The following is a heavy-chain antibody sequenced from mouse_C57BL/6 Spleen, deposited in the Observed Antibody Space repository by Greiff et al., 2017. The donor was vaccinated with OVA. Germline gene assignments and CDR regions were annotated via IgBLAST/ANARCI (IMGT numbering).Heavy chain of an antibody. CDR3: ARGDSMDY. CDR1: GYTFTSYW. Sequence: QVQLQQPGAELVRPGTSVKLSCKASGYTFTSYWMHWVKQRPGQGLEWIGVIDPSDSYTNYNQKFKGKATLTVDTSSSTAYMQLSSLTSEDSAVYYCARGDSMDYWGQGTTLTVSS. CDR2: IDPSDSYT. J-gene: IGHJ2*01. V-gene: IGHV1-59*01. D-gene: IGHD3-3*01.